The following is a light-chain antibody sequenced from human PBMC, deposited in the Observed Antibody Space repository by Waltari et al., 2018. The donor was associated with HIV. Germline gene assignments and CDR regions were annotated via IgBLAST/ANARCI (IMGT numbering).Light chain of an antibody. CDR1: QSVTSRF. J-gene: IGKJ2*01. V-gene: IGKV3-20*01. CDR3: LQYGSSTYT. CDR2: GAS. Sequence: EIVLTQSPDTLSFSPGARATLSCSASQSVTSRFLAWFQQKRGQAPRLLIYGASSRARGVPDRFSGGGSGTDFTLTISRLEPEDFAVYYCLQYGSSTYTFGQGTKLDMK.